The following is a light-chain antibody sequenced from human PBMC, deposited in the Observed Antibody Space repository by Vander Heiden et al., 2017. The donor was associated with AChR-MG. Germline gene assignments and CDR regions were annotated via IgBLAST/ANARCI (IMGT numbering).Light chain of an antibody. CDR3: QAWDSSTVV. J-gene: IGLJ2*01. CDR2: QDS. V-gene: IGLV3-1*01. Sequence: SSELTQPPSVSVSPGQTASIPCSGDKLGDKSACWYQQKPGQSPGRVIYQDSKRPSGIPERFSGSNSGNKATLTISGTQAMDEADYYCQAWDSSTVVFGGGTKLTVL. CDR1: KLGDKS.